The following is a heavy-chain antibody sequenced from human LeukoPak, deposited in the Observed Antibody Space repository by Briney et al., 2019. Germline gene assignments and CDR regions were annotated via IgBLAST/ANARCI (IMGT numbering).Heavy chain of an antibody. CDR2: IYSGVST. J-gene: IGHJ4*02. V-gene: IGHV3-66*02. D-gene: IGHD3-3*01. CDR1: GFTVSSNY. CDR3: ARGTRDSITIFD. Sequence: GGSLRLSCAASGFTVSSNYMSWVRQAPGKGLEWVSVIYSGVSTYYADSVKGRFTISRDNSKNTLYLQMNSLSAEDTAVYYCARGTRDSITIFDWGQGTLVTVSS.